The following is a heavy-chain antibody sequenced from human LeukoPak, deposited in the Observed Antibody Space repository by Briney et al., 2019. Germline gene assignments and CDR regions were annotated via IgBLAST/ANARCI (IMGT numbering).Heavy chain of an antibody. Sequence: GASVTVSCKASGYTFTSYGISWVRQAPGQGLEWMGWISAYNGNTNYAQKLQGRVTMTTDTSTSTAYMELRSLRSDDTAVYYCARDYCSSTSCPVYYFDYWGQGTLVTVSS. V-gene: IGHV1-18*01. CDR1: GYTFTSYG. CDR3: ARDYCSSTSCPVYYFDY. D-gene: IGHD2-2*01. CDR2: ISAYNGNT. J-gene: IGHJ4*02.